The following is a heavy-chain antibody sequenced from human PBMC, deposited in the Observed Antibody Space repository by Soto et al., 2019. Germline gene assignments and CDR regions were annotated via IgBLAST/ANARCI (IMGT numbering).Heavy chain of an antibody. Sequence: ASGPTLVNPTQTLTLTCTFSGFSLSTSGVGVGWIRQPPGEALEWLALIYRDDDKRYSPSLKARLTITKDTSKNQVVLTMTNMDPVVTATYYCAHRGYRDYAFDYWGQGTLVTVSS. D-gene: IGHD4-17*01. CDR3: AHRGYRDYAFDY. V-gene: IGHV2-5*02. CDR2: IYRDDDK. CDR1: GFSLSTSGVG. J-gene: IGHJ4*02.